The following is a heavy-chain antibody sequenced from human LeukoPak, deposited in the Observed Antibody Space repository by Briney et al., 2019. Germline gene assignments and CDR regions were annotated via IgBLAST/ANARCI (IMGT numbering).Heavy chain of an antibody. Sequence: GGSLRLSCAASGVTFSTYGMHWVRQAPGKGLEWVAVITFDGSNKYYADSVKGRFTISRDNSKNTLYLQMNSLRAEDTALYYCAKGWSGESFGAQFDYWGQGTLVTVSS. J-gene: IGHJ4*02. CDR1: GVTFSTYG. CDR2: ITFDGSNK. V-gene: IGHV3-30*18. D-gene: IGHD3-10*01. CDR3: AKGWSGESFGAQFDY.